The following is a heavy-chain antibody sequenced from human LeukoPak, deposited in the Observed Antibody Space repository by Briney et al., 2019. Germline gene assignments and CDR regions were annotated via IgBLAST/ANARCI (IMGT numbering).Heavy chain of an antibody. CDR3: ARDVWDSSGYYYVY. J-gene: IGHJ4*02. Sequence: GGSLRLSCAASGFSFSTYSMNWVRQAPGKGLEWVSVIYSGGSTYYADSVKGRFTISRDNSKNTLFLQMNSLRAEDTAVYYCARDVWDSSGYYYVYWGQGTLVTVSS. CDR2: IYSGGST. CDR1: GFSFSTYS. D-gene: IGHD3-22*01. V-gene: IGHV3-66*01.